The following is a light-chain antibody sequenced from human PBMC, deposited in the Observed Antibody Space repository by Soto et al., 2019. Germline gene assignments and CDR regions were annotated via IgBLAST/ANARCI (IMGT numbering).Light chain of an antibody. Sequence: DIQMTQSPSTLSASVGYRFTITCRASQSISSWLAWYQQKPGKAPNLLIYDVSNLESGVPSRFSGSGSGTEFTLTIRSLQADDFATYYCQQYNSYSPWTFGQGTTGDIK. V-gene: IGKV1-5*01. CDR2: DVS. CDR1: QSISSW. J-gene: IGKJ1*01. CDR3: QQYNSYSPWT.